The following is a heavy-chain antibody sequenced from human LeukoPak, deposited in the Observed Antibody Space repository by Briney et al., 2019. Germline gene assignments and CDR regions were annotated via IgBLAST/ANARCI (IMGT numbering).Heavy chain of an antibody. CDR2: INHSGST. CDR3: ASSWAYSGSYYGC. Sequence: SETLSLTCAVYGGSFSGYYWSWIRQPPGKGLEWIGEINHSGSTNYNPSLKSRVTISVDTSKNQFSLKLSSVTAADTAVYYCASSWAYSGSYYGCWGQGTLVTVSS. CDR1: GGSFSGYY. D-gene: IGHD1-26*01. J-gene: IGHJ4*02. V-gene: IGHV4-34*01.